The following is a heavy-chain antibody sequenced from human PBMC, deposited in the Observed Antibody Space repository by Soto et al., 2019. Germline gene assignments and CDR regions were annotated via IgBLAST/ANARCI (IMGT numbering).Heavy chain of an antibody. Sequence: QVQLVESGGGVVQPGRSLRLSCAASGFTFSSYAMHWVRQAPGKGLEWVAVISYDGSNKYYADSVKGRFTISRDNSKNTLYQQMNSLRAEDTAVYYCARSGDRWGQGTLVTVSS. CDR1: GFTFSSYA. V-gene: IGHV3-30-3*01. CDR3: ARSGDR. CDR2: ISYDGSNK. J-gene: IGHJ4*02. D-gene: IGHD3-10*01.